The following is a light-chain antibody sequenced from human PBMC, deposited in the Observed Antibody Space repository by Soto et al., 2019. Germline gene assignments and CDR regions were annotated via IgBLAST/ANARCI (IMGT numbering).Light chain of an antibody. V-gene: IGKV1-5*03. J-gene: IGKJ1*01. CDR1: QSISSW. CDR2: KAS. Sequence: DIQMTQSPSTLSASVGDRVTITFRASQSISSWLAWYQQKPGKAPRLLIYKASILESGVPSRFSGSGSGTEFSLTISSLQPDDFATYYCQQYSSYFRTFGQGTKVDI. CDR3: QQYSSYFRT.